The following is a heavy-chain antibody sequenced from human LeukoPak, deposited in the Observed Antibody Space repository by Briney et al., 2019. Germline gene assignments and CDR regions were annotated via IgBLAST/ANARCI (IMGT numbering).Heavy chain of an antibody. J-gene: IGHJ5*02. Sequence: ASVKVSCKTSGYSFTDYYMHWVRQAPGQGLEWMGWINPNSGGTSSVQKFQGRVTMTRDTSITTVYMEVRWLTSDDTAIYYCARADRLHGGPYLIGPWGQGTLVTVSS. CDR1: GYSFTDYY. D-gene: IGHD2-21*01. V-gene: IGHV1-2*02. CDR2: INPNSGGT. CDR3: ARADRLHGGPYLIGP.